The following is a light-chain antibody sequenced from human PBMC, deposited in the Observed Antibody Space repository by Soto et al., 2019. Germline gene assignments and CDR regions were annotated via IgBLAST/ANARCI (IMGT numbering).Light chain of an antibody. CDR1: ESISNF. V-gene: IGKV1-5*03. J-gene: IGKJ1*01. CDR3: QPYNSYSRT. Sequence: DIQMTQSPSTLSASVGDRVTITCRASESISNFLAWYQQKPGKAPNLLIYKASSLESGVPSRFSGSGSGTEFILTISSLQPDDFATYYCQPYNSYSRTFGQGTKVDIK. CDR2: KAS.